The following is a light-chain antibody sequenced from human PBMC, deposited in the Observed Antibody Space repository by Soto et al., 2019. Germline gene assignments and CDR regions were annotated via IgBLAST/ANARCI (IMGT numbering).Light chain of an antibody. J-gene: IGKJ1*01. V-gene: IGKV3-15*01. CDR1: QSVSSN. CDR2: DAS. Sequence: DIVMTQSPDSLAVSLGERATLSCRASQSVSSNLAWYQQKPGQAPRLLIYDASTRATGVPARFSGSGSGTDFTLSISGLQSEDFAVYYCQQYNNWPQTFGQGTKVEIK. CDR3: QQYNNWPQT.